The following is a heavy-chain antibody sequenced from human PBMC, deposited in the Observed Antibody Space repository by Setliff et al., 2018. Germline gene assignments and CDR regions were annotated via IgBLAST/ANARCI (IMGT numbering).Heavy chain of an antibody. D-gene: IGHD4-17*01. J-gene: IGHJ4*02. Sequence: ASVKVSCKASGGTFSSYAISRVRQAPGQGLEWMGIINPSGGSTSYAQKFQGRVTMTRDTSTSTVYMELSSLRSEDTAVYYCARVNGDGSEYYFDYWGQGTLVTVSS. CDR3: ARVNGDGSEYYFDY. CDR1: GGTFSSYA. V-gene: IGHV1-46*01. CDR2: INPSGGST.